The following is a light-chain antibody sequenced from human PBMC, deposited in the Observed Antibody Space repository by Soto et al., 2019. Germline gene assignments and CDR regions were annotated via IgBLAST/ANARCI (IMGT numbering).Light chain of an antibody. Sequence: EIVLTQSPATLSLSPGERATLSCRASQSVSSYLAWYQQKPGQAPRLLIYDASNRATGIPARFSGSGSGTDFTLTISSLEPEDCAVYYCQQRGNWPNTFGQGTKLEIK. V-gene: IGKV3-11*01. J-gene: IGKJ2*01. CDR3: QQRGNWPNT. CDR1: QSVSSY. CDR2: DAS.